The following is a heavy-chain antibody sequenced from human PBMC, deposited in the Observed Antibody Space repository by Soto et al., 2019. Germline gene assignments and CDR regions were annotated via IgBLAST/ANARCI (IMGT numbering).Heavy chain of an antibody. D-gene: IGHD5-18*01. CDR1: GFTLSSHG. CDR3: VKEFGVAGSSYESFFDY. J-gene: IGHJ4*02. Sequence: QVQLVESGGGVVQPGGSLRLSCAASGFTLSSHGMQWVSQAPGKGLEWVAVVSYDGGTKYYADSVKGRFTISRDNSKNTLYLQMNSLRAEDTAVYYCVKEFGVAGSSYESFFDYWGQGTLVTVSS. CDR2: VSYDGGTK. V-gene: IGHV3-30*18.